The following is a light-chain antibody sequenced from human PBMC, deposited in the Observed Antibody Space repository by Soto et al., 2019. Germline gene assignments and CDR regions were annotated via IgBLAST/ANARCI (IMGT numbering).Light chain of an antibody. CDR3: QQYGNSPQT. Sequence: AQSPSTLSASVGDTVTLSCRASQSVSSSYLAWYQQKPGQAPRLLIYGASSRATGIPDRFSGSGSGTDFTLTISRLEPEDFAVYYCQQYGNSPQTFGQGTKVDIK. V-gene: IGKV3-20*01. J-gene: IGKJ1*01. CDR1: QSVSSSY. CDR2: GAS.